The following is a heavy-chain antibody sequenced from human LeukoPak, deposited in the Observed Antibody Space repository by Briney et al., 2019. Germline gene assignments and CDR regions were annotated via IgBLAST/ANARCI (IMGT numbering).Heavy chain of an antibody. CDR1: GFTFSSYA. CDR2: ISASGGST. J-gene: IGHJ4*02. Sequence: GRSLRLSCAASGFTFSSYAMSWVRQAPGKGLEWVLSISASGGSTYYADSVKGRFTISRDNSKNTVYMQMNSLRAGDTAVYYCAKGGSSSWLGFDYWGQGTLVTVSS. D-gene: IGHD6-13*01. V-gene: IGHV3-23*01. CDR3: AKGGSSSWLGFDY.